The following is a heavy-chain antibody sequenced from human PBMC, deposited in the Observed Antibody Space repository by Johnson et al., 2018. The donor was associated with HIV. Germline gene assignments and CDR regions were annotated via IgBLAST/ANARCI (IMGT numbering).Heavy chain of an antibody. J-gene: IGHJ3*01. D-gene: IGHD6-13*01. V-gene: IGHV3-7*03. CDR1: GFTFSDYY. CDR3: ARLMAARTLDDAFDL. CDR2: IKQDGSEK. Sequence: MQLVESGGGLVKPGGSLRLSCAASGFTFSDYYMSWIRQAPGKGLEWMANIKQDGSEKYYVDSVKGRFTISRDNAKNSLYLQMNSLRVEDTALYYCARLMAARTLDDAFDLWGQGTMVTVSS.